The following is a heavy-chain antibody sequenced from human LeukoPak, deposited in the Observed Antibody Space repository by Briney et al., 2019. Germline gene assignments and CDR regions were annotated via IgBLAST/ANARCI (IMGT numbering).Heavy chain of an antibody. CDR2: INHSGST. J-gene: IGHJ3*02. Sequence: SETLSLTCTVSGGSISSSSYYWGWIRQPPGKGLEWIGEINHSGSTNCNPSLKSRVTISVDTSKNQFSLKLSSVTAADTGVYYCARRTTITANGAFDIWGQGTMVTVSS. CDR1: GGSISSSSYY. CDR3: ARRTTITANGAFDI. D-gene: IGHD5-18*01. V-gene: IGHV4-39*07.